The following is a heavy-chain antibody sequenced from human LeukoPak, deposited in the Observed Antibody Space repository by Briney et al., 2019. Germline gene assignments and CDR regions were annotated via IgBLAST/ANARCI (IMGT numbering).Heavy chain of an antibody. CDR3: ARAELTGDGVDY. D-gene: IGHD7-27*01. Sequence: PGRSLRLSCAASGFTFSSYGMHWVSQAPGKGLEWVAVIWYDGSNKYYADSVKGRFTISRDNSKNTLYLQMNSLRAEDTAVYYCARAELTGDGVDYWGQGTLVTVSS. CDR2: IWYDGSNK. V-gene: IGHV3-33*01. CDR1: GFTFSSYG. J-gene: IGHJ4*02.